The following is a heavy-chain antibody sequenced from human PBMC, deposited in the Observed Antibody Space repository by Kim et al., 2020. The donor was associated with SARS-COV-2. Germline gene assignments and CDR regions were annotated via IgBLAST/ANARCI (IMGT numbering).Heavy chain of an antibody. CDR2: K. V-gene: IGHV3-7*01. Sequence: KYCVDSMMGQFTISRDNAKNSLYLQRNSLRAEDTAVYYCAREAGAALDYWGQGSLVTVSS. J-gene: IGHJ4*02. D-gene: IGHD6-13*01. CDR3: AREAGAALDY.